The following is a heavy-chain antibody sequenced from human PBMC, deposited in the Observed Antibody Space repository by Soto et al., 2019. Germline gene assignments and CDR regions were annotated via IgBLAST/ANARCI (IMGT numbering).Heavy chain of an antibody. V-gene: IGHV3-48*03. CDR2: ISSSGSTI. D-gene: IGHD3-9*01. Sequence: LRLSCAASGFTFSSYEMNWVRQAPGKGLEWVSYISSSGSTIYYADSVKGRFTISRDNAKNSLYLQMNSLRAEDTAVYYCARGALRYRNHDYWGQGTLVTVSS. CDR1: GFTFSSYE. CDR3: ARGALRYRNHDY. J-gene: IGHJ4*02.